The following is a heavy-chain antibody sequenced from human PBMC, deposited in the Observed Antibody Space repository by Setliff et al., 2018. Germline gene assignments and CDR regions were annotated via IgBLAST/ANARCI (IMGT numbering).Heavy chain of an antibody. CDR3: ARDQYSSGWYGAPESYFDR. V-gene: IGHV4-59*01. D-gene: IGHD6-19*01. Sequence: PSETLSLTCSVSGGSISSYHWSWIRQPPGKGLEWIGSTYSSGSTKYNPSLGSRISMSMDTSKNQVSLRLSSVTAADTAVYYCARDQYSSGWYGAPESYFDRWGRGILVTVSS. CDR1: GGSISSYH. J-gene: IGHJ4*02. CDR2: TYSSGST.